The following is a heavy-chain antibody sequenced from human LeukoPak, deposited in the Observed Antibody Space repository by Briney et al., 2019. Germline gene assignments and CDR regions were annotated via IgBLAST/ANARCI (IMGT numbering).Heavy chain of an antibody. CDR1: GFTFSSYG. CDR2: ISGSGGSS. Sequence: GGSLRLSCAASGFTFSSYGMSWVRQAPGKGLERVSGISGSGGSSYYADSVKGRFIISRDNSKNTLYLQMNSLRAEDTAIYYCAKHAIFSYYYYMDVWGKGTTVTVSS. CDR3: AKHAIFSYYYYMDV. J-gene: IGHJ6*03. V-gene: IGHV3-23*01.